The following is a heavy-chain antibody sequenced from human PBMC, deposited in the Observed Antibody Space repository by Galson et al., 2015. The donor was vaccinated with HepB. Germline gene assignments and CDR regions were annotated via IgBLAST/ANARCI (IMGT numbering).Heavy chain of an antibody. V-gene: IGHV1-46*01. J-gene: IGHJ6*02. CDR3: ARESYYDSYYYYGMDV. Sequence: SVKVSCKASGYTFTSYYMHWVRQAPGQGLEWMGIINPSGGSTSYAQKFQGRVTMTRDTSTSTVYMELSSLRSEDTAVYYCARESYYDSYYYYGMDVWGQGTTVTVSS. CDR1: GYTFTSYY. D-gene: IGHD3-22*01. CDR2: INPSGGST.